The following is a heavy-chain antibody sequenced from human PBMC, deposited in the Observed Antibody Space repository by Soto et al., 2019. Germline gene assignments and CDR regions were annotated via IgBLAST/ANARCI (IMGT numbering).Heavy chain of an antibody. CDR1: GGYIGSGGYS. CDR2: IYHSGST. V-gene: IGHV4-30-2*01. CDR3: ARVPGP. Sequence: SETLSLTCAVSGGYIGSGGYSWSWIRQPPGKGLEWIGYIYHSGSTYYNPSLKSRVTISVDRSKNQFSQKLSSVTAADTAVYYCARVPGPWGQGTLVTVSS. J-gene: IGHJ5*02.